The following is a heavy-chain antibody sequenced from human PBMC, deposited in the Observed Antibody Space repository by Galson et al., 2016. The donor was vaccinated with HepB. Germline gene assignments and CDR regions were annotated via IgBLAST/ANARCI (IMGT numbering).Heavy chain of an antibody. Sequence: SETLSLTCTVSGVSINNYYWTWIRQPPGKGLEWIGYIYPSGNINYHPSLEGRLTISVDTSKNQFSLNVKFVTAADTAVYYCARDKIKVAETLDAWGQGTLVIVSS. CDR2: IYPSGNI. V-gene: IGHV4-59*12. D-gene: IGHD6-19*01. CDR1: GVSINNYY. J-gene: IGHJ5*02. CDR3: ARDKIKVAETLDA.